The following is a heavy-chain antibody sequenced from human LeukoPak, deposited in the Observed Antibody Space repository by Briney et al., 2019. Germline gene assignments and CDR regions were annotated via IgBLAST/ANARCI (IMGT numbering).Heavy chain of an antibody. CDR3: ARLISSSARGYFDY. CDR1: GFTFSNYA. Sequence: GGSLRLSCAASGFTFSNYAMSWVRQAPGRGLEWVSAISGGGVSTYYADSVKGRFTISRDNSKNTLNLQMNSLRAEDTAVYYCARLISSSARGYFDYWGQGTLVTVSS. CDR2: ISGGGVST. J-gene: IGHJ4*02. V-gene: IGHV3-23*01. D-gene: IGHD6-6*01.